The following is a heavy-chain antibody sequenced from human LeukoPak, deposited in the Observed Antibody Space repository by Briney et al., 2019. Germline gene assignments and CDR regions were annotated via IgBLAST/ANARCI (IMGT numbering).Heavy chain of an antibody. CDR1: GFTFSSYG. V-gene: IGHV3-30*03. J-gene: IGHJ4*02. Sequence: PGRSLRLSCAASGFTFSSYGMHWVRQAPGKGLEWVAVISYDGSNKYYADPVKGRFTISRDNSKNTLYLQMNSLRAEDTAVYYCATDLGGGSWYGYYFDYWGQGTLVTVSS. CDR2: ISYDGSNK. D-gene: IGHD2-15*01. CDR3: ATDLGGGSWYGYYFDY.